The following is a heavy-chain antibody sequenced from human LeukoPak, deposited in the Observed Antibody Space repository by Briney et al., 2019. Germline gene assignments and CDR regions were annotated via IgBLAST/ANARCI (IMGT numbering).Heavy chain of an antibody. V-gene: IGHV4-30-4*08. CDR1: GGSISSGDYY. Sequence: PSQTLSLTCTVSGGSISSGDYYWSWIRQPPGKGLEWIGYIYYSGSTYYNPSLKSRVTISVDTSKNQFSLKLSSATAADTAVYYCARCIAARCYYFDYWGQGTLVTVSS. CDR3: ARCIAARCYYFDY. J-gene: IGHJ4*02. D-gene: IGHD6-6*01. CDR2: IYYSGST.